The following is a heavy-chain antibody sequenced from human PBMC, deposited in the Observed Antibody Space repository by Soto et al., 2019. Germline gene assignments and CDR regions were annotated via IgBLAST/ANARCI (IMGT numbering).Heavy chain of an antibody. CDR1: GGSISRYY. J-gene: IGHJ6*03. CDR3: ARRGPNYFHYYMDV. Sequence: QVHPQESGPGLLKPSETLSLTCTVSGGSISRYYWSWIRQPPGKGLEWIGDTFYSGSTNYNPSLKSRVTISVDTSENQVSLKLSSVTAADTAVYYCARRGPNYFHYYMDVWGKGTTVSVSS. CDR2: TFYSGST. V-gene: IGHV4-59*01.